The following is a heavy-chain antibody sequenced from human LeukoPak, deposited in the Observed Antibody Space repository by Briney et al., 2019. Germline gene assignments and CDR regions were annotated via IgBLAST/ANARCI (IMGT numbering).Heavy chain of an antibody. CDR3: AKDSTSYYYIYY. Sequence: GGSLRLSCAASGFTFDDYGMSWGREAPGKGLECGSGINWNGGSTGYADSVKGRFTIYRDDSKNTLYLQMNSLRGDDTAVYYCAKDSTSYYYIYYWGQGTLVTVSS. D-gene: IGHD2/OR15-2a*01. J-gene: IGHJ4*02. CDR2: INWNGGST. CDR1: GFTFDDYG. V-gene: IGHV3-20*04.